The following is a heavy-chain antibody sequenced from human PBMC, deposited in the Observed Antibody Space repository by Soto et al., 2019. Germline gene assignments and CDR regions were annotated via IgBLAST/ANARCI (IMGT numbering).Heavy chain of an antibody. CDR1: GGSISSSSYY. V-gene: IGHV4-39*01. CDR3: ARGYDILTGPLDY. Sequence: SETLSLTCTVSGGSISSSSYYWGWIRQPPGKGLEWIGSIYYSGSTYYNPSLKSRVTISVDTSKNQFSLKLSSVTAADTAVYYCARGYDILTGPLDYWGPGPLVTVS. CDR2: IYYSGST. D-gene: IGHD3-9*01. J-gene: IGHJ4*02.